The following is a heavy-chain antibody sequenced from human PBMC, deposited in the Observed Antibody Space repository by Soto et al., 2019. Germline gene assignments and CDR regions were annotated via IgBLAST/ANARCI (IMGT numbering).Heavy chain of an antibody. V-gene: IGHV2-5*02. J-gene: IGHJ4*02. Sequence: QITLNESGPTVVRPTETLTLTCRFSGFSLTTSGVGVGWIRQSPGKAPEWLALIYWDDDKRYSTSLKTRLTITKDTSKNLVVLTVSDLDPTDTDTYYCAHRVLRTVLGLVTTTAISFDFWGQGTPVAVSS. CDR2: IYWDDDK. D-gene: IGHD3-3*01. CDR3: AHRVLRTVLGLVTTTAISFDF. CDR1: GFSLTTSGVG.